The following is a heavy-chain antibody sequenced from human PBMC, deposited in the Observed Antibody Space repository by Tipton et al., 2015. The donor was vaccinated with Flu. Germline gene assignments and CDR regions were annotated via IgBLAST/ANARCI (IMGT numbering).Heavy chain of an antibody. CDR2: ISGNSVSI. V-gene: IGHV3-23*04. J-gene: IGHJ4*02. CDR1: GFTFSSYP. CDR3: GQGGSSAYYDY. Sequence: QLVQSGGGLVQPGGSLRLSCATSGFTFSSYPMSWARQAPGKGLEWVSAISGNSVSIFYGDSVKGRVTISRDNSKNTLYLQMGSLRAEDTAVYYCGQGGSSAYYDYWGQGTLVTVS. D-gene: IGHD3-22*01.